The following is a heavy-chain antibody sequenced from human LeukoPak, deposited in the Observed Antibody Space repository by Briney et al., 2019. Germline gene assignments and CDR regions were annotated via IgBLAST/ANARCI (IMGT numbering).Heavy chain of an antibody. D-gene: IGHD1-1*01. CDR1: GYTFTSYD. Sequence: SVKVSCKASGYTFTSYDINWVRQATGQGLEWMGRIIPILGIANYAQKFQGRVTITADKSTSTAYMELSSLRSEDTAVYYCARGYPSDYWGQGTLVTVSS. CDR3: ARGYPSDY. J-gene: IGHJ4*02. CDR2: IIPILGIA. V-gene: IGHV1-69*04.